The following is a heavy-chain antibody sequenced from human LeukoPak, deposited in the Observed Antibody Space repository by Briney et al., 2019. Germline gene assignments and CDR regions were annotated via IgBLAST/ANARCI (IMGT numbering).Heavy chain of an antibody. CDR2: IIPIFGTA. V-gene: IGHV1-69*13. J-gene: IGHJ6*03. CDR1: GGTFSSYA. D-gene: IGHD3-3*01. CDR3: ASNRFLERLLSRQYYYYMDV. Sequence: ASVKVSCKASGGTFSSYAISWVRQAPGRGLEWMGGIIPIFGTANYAQKFQGRVTITADESTSTAYMELSSLRSEDTAVYYCASNRFLERLLSRQYYYYMDVWGKGTTVTVSS.